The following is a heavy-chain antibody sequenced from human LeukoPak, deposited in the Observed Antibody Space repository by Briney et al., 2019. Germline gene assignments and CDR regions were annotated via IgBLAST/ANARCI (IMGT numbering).Heavy chain of an antibody. Sequence: ASVNVSCKASGYTFTGYYMHWVRQAPGQGLEGMGWINPNSGGTNYAQKFQGRVTMTRDTSISTAYMELSRLRSDDTAVYYCARDRLHPPDWFDPWGQGTLVTVSS. V-gene: IGHV1-2*02. CDR1: GYTFTGYY. J-gene: IGHJ5*02. CDR2: INPNSGGT. CDR3: ARDRLHPPDWFDP.